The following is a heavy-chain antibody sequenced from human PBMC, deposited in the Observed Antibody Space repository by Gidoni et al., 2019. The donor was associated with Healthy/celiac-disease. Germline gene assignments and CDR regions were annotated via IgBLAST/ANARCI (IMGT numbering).Heavy chain of an antibody. D-gene: IGHD3-10*01. CDR3: AREGEMVRGVMGAFDI. CDR2: SYYSGST. J-gene: IGHJ3*02. CDR1: GGSTRSGGYY. V-gene: IGHV4-31*03. Sequence: QVQLPESVPGLVKPSQTLSPTCTVSGGSTRSGGYYWRWIRQHPGKGLEWIGYSYYSGSTYYNPSLKSRVTISVDTSKNQFSLKLSSVTAADTAVYYCAREGEMVRGVMGAFDIWGQGTMVTVSS.